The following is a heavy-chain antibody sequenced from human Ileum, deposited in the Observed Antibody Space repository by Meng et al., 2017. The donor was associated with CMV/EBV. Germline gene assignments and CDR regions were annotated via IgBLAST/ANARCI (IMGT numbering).Heavy chain of an antibody. CDR2: IYWDDDN. V-gene: IGHV2-5*02. J-gene: IGHJ4*02. Sequence: QSTVKDSGPMLWNPTQTLTLTCTFSGFSLITSEVGVNGMRQHPGKAPEWLALIYWDDDNRFSPSLKNWLTITKDTSKNQVVLRMTNMDPTDTATYFCAHGRGWLTDYWGQGTLVTVSS. CDR1: GFSLITSEVG. D-gene: IGHD6-19*01. CDR3: AHGRGWLTDY.